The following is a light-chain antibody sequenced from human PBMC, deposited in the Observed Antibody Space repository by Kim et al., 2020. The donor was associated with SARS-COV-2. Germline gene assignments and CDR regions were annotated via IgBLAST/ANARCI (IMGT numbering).Light chain of an antibody. CDR1: QGIRSD. J-gene: IGKJ1*01. V-gene: IGKV1-6*02. CDR2: AAS. Sequence: ASVGDRVTISCRAGQGIRSDLGWYQQKPGKAPKLLIYAASTLQSGVPARFSGSGSGTDFTLTISRLQPEDVATYYCLQYNNYPRTFGQGTKVDIK. CDR3: LQYNNYPRT.